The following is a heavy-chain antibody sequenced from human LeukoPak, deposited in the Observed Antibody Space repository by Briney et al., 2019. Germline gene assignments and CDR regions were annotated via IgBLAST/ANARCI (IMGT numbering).Heavy chain of an antibody. V-gene: IGHV1-18*01. CDR1: GYMFSSYG. CDR2: ISAYNGNT. CDR3: ARSYYDFWSGYWASYFPIDY. D-gene: IGHD3-3*01. J-gene: IGHJ4*02. Sequence: ASVKVSCKASGYMFSSYGISWVRQAPGQGLEWMGWISAYNGNTNYAQKLQGRVTMTTDTSTTTAYMELTSLRSDDTAVCYCARSYYDFWSGYWASYFPIDYWGQGTLVTVSS.